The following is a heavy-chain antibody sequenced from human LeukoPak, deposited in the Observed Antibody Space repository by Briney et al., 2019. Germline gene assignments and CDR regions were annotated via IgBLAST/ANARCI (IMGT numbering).Heavy chain of an antibody. D-gene: IGHD3-10*01. V-gene: IGHV1-2*06. CDR1: GYTFTAYY. J-gene: IGHJ4*02. Sequence: ASAKVSCKASGYTFTAYYIHWVRQAPGQGLEWMGRINPNSGGTNSAQKFQGRVTMTRDTSINTAYMELSRLRSDDRAVYFCTRDYARFDYTSGTYYRMAYWGQGTLVTVSS. CDR2: INPNSGGT. CDR3: TRDYARFDYTSGTYYRMAY.